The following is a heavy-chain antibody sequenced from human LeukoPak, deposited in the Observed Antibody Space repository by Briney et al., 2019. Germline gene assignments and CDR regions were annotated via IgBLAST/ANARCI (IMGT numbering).Heavy chain of an antibody. J-gene: IGHJ4*02. V-gene: IGHV3-7*01. Sequence: PGGSLRLSCAASGFIFSRFSMSWFRQAPGKGLEWVANIKQDGSEIHYVDSVRGRFTISRDNAKNSLYLQMNSLRAEDTAVYYCAVFRVDFDTSGHSSYFDYWGQGTLVTVSS. CDR1: GFIFSRFS. CDR2: IKQDGSEI. CDR3: AVFRVDFDTSGHSSYFDY. D-gene: IGHD3-22*01.